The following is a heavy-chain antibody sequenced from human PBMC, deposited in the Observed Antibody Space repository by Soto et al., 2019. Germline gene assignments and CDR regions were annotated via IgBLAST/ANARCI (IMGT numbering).Heavy chain of an antibody. Sequence: QVQLVQSGAEVKKPRSSVKVSCKASGGTFSSYTISWVRQAPGQGLEWMGRIIPILGIANYAQKFQGRVTITADKSTSTAYMELSSLRSEDTAVYYCASHLMTTVSNFDYWGQGTLVTVSS. CDR2: IIPILGIA. CDR3: ASHLMTTVSNFDY. D-gene: IGHD4-17*01. CDR1: GGTFSSYT. J-gene: IGHJ4*02. V-gene: IGHV1-69*02.